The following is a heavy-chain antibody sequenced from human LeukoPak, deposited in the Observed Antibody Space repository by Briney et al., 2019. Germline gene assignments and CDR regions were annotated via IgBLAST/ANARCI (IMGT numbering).Heavy chain of an antibody. J-gene: IGHJ3*02. V-gene: IGHV3-21*01. CDR3: TRDRLASSSPVFDAFDI. CDR1: GFTFSSYA. CDR2: ISSSGSYM. D-gene: IGHD6-6*01. Sequence: GGSLRLSCAASGFTFSSYAMSWVRQAPGKGLEWVSLISSSGSYMYYTDSVKGRFTISRDNAKNSLYLQMNSLRGEDTAVYYCTRDRLASSSPVFDAFDIWGQGTIVTVSS.